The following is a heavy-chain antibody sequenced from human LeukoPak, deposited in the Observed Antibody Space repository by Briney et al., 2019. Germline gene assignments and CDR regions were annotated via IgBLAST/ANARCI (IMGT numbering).Heavy chain of an antibody. D-gene: IGHD3-10*01. CDR2: INPSGGST. CDR3: ARDRGVLLWFGELSGFDY. Sequence: ASVTVSCKASGYTFPSYYMHWVRQAPGQGLEWMGIINPSGGSTSYAQKFQGRVTMTRDTSTSTVYMELSSLRSEDTAVYYCARDRGVLLWFGELSGFDYWGQGTLVTVSS. J-gene: IGHJ4*02. CDR1: GYTFPSYY. V-gene: IGHV1-46*01.